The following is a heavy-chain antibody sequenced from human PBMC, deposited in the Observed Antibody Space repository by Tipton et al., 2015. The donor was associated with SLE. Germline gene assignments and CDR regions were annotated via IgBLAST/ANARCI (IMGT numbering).Heavy chain of an antibody. J-gene: IGHJ4*02. Sequence: SLRLSCAASGFTFSGYTMSWVRQAPGKGLEWVSGIVGSDSSTHYADSVKGRFTISRDNSKNTLYLQMNSLRAEDTAVYYCAKRHSSSRRPVDYWGQGTLVTVSS. V-gene: IGHV3-23*01. CDR3: AKRHSSSRRPVDY. D-gene: IGHD6-6*01. CDR2: IVGSDSST. CDR1: GFTFSGYT.